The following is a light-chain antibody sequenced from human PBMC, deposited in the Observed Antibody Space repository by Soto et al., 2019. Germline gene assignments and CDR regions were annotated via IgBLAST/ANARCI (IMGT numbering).Light chain of an antibody. Sequence: DIVMTQSPLSLPVTPGEPASISCRASQSLLHSNAYNYLDWFLQKPGQSPQLLIYLGCIRASGVPERFSGSGSGTDFTLKISSVQAEDVGVYYCMQTLQSPITFGQGTRLEIK. CDR3: MQTLQSPIT. J-gene: IGKJ5*01. CDR1: QSLLHSNAYNY. V-gene: IGKV2-28*01. CDR2: LGC.